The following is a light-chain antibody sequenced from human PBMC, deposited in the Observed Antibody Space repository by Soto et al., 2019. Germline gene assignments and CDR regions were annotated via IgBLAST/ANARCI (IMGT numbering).Light chain of an antibody. CDR1: QSVDSTY. CDR3: QLHKTSPPGYT. CDR2: GTS. J-gene: IGKJ2*01. Sequence: ESVLTQSPGTLSLSPGERATLSCRASQSVDSTYLAWYQQKTGQAPRLLIYGTSTRAPGIPDRFSGSGSGTDFTLTISRMEPEDFAVYYCQLHKTSPPGYTFGQGTKLDIK. V-gene: IGKV3-20*01.